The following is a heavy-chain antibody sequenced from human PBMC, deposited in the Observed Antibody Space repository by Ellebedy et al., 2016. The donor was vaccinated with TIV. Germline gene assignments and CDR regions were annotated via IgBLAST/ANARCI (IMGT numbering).Heavy chain of an antibody. CDR2: INPKSGGA. J-gene: IGHJ3*02. V-gene: IGHV1-2*02. D-gene: IGHD3-22*01. CDR1: GYTFTGYY. CDR3: ARVRSRNYYDSGDYSDAFDI. Sequence: AASVKVSCKASGYTFTGYYIHWVRQAPGQGLEWMGWINPKSGGANYAQKFQERVTMPRDTSIRTAYMELSRLRSDDTAVYYCARVRSRNYYDSGDYSDAFDIWGQGTMVTVSS.